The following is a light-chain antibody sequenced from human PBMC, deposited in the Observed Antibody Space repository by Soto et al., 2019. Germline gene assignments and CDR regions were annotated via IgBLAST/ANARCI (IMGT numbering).Light chain of an antibody. CDR3: QQDNDWPPGT. J-gene: IGKJ5*01. CDR2: GAS. V-gene: IGKV3-15*01. Sequence: EIVLTQNPATLPVSPGERGTLSCRASQSVRSNLSLYQQKPGQSPRLLIYGASTRATGIPARFSGSWSGTEFTRTICSLQSEDVAVYYCQQDNDWPPGTCGRGTRLEIK. CDR1: QSVRSN.